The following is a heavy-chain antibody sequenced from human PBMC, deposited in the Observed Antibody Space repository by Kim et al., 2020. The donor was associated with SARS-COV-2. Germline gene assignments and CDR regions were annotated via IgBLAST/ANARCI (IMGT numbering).Heavy chain of an antibody. V-gene: IGHV3-23*03. CDR2: IYSGGSST. J-gene: IGHJ6*02. Sequence: GGSLRLSCAASGFTFSSYAMSWVRQAPGKGLEWVSVIYSGGSSTYYADSVKGRFTISRDNSKNTLYLQMNSLRAEDTAVYYCAKDGLYNWNGYGMDVWGQGSTVTVSS. CDR3: AKDGLYNWNGYGMDV. D-gene: IGHD1-20*01. CDR1: GFTFSSYA.